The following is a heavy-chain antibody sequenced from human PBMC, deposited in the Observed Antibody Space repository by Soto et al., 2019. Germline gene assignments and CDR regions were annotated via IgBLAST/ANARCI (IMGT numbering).Heavy chain of an antibody. V-gene: IGHV1-2*02. J-gene: IGHJ4*02. CDR3: ATRYCSSTSCYTWAFDY. CDR2: INPNSGGT. CDR1: GYTFTGYY. D-gene: IGHD2-2*02. Sequence: QVQLVQSGAEVKKPGASVKVSCKASGYTFTGYYMHWVRQAPGQGLEWMGWINPNSGGTNYAQKFQGRVTMTRDTSISTAYIELSRLRSDDTAVYYCATRYCSSTSCYTWAFDYWGQGTLVTVSS.